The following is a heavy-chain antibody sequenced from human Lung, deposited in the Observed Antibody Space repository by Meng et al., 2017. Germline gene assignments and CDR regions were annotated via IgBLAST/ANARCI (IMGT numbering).Heavy chain of an antibody. Sequence: QVSLVQSGAEVKKPGASVKVSCKPSGYNFPDYHIHWVRRAPGQGLEWMGRVNPKSGDTHYAQKFQARVTMTGDTSISTAYMELSGLRSDDTAMYYCARDEDISAAGKLFGDYWGQGTLVTVSS. CDR1: GYNFPDYH. J-gene: IGHJ4*02. CDR2: VNPKSGDT. D-gene: IGHD6-25*01. V-gene: IGHV1-2*06. CDR3: ARDEDISAAGKLFGDY.